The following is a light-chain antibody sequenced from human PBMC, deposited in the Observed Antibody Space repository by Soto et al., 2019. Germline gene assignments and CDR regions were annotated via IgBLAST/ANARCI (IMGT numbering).Light chain of an antibody. CDR1: QSLLHSNGYNY. J-gene: IGKJ4*01. Sequence: DILMTQSPLSLPVTPGEPASISCRSSQSLLHSNGYNYLAWYQQKPGQPPKLLITWASTRESGVPDRFSGSGSGTDFTLTISSLQAEDVAVYHCQQYYSTPPPFGGGTKVDIK. CDR2: WAS. CDR3: QQYYSTPPP. V-gene: IGKV4-1*01.